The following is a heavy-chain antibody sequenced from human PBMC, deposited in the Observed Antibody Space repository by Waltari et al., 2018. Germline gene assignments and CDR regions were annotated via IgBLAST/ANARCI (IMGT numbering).Heavy chain of an antibody. J-gene: IGHJ6*02. CDR3: ARAPPWTRATGGDGYYYYGMDV. Sequence: QLQLQESGPGLVKPSETLSLTCTVSGGSISSSSYYWGWLRQPPGKGLEWIGSIYYSGSTYYNPSLKSRVTISVDTSKNQFSLKLSSVTAADTAVYYCARAPPWTRATGGDGYYYYGMDVWGQGTTVTVSS. V-gene: IGHV4-39*07. CDR1: GGSISSSSYY. CDR2: IYYSGST. D-gene: IGHD2-8*02.